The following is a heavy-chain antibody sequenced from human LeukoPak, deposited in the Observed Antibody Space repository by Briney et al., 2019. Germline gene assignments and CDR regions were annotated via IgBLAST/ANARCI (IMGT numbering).Heavy chain of an antibody. V-gene: IGHV5-51*01. D-gene: IGHD3-10*01. CDR2: IYPGDSYT. Sequence: GESLKISCKGSGYSFTSYWIAWVRQMPGKGLEWMGIIYPGDSYTAYSPSFQGQVTISADKSISTAYLQWRSLKASDTAMYYCARRSGSDALDIWGQGTMVTVSS. CDR1: GYSFTSYW. CDR3: ARRSGSDALDI. J-gene: IGHJ3*02.